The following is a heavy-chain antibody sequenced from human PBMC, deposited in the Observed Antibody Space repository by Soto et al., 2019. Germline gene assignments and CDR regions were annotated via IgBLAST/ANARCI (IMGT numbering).Heavy chain of an antibody. CDR3: ARDRGKVVVVAAGYYFDY. J-gene: IGHJ4*02. D-gene: IGHD2-15*01. Sequence: PGGSLRLSCAASGFTFSSYGMHWVRQAPGKGLEWVAVIWYDGSNKYYADSVKGRFTISRDNSKNTLYLQMNSLRAEDTAVYYCARDRGKVVVVAAGYYFDYWGQGTLVTVSS. CDR2: IWYDGSNK. V-gene: IGHV3-33*01. CDR1: GFTFSSYG.